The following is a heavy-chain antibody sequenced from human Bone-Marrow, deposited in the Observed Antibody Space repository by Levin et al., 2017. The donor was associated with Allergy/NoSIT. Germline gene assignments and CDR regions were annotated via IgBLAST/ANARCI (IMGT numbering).Heavy chain of an antibody. CDR2: ISPSGQTI. D-gene: IGHD3-9*01. J-gene: IGHJ6*02. Sequence: GGSLRLSCKASEDTFINYYIHWVRQAPGQGLEWMGTISPSGQTIINALKFQGRVSMTRDTSTSTVYMEVSSLRSEDTAIYYCARDGYDVLTGSGDYGMDVWGQGTTVTVSS. V-gene: IGHV1-46*01. CDR3: ARDGYDVLTGSGDYGMDV. CDR1: EDTFINYY.